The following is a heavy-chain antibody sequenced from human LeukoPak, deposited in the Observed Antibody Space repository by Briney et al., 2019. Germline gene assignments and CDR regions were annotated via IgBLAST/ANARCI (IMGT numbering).Heavy chain of an antibody. CDR3: ARAYCSSTSCYTGLGY. CDR2: ISSSSSYI. Sequence: GGSLRLSCAASGFTFSSYSMTWVRQAPGKGLEWVSSISSSSSYIYYADSVKGRFTISRDNAKNSLYLQMNSLRAEDTAVYYCARAYCSSTSCYTGLGYWGQGTLVTVSS. CDR1: GFTFSSYS. V-gene: IGHV3-21*01. J-gene: IGHJ4*02. D-gene: IGHD2-2*02.